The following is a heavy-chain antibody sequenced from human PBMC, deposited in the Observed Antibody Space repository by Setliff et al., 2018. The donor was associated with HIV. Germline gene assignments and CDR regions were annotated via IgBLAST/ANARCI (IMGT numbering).Heavy chain of an antibody. CDR3: AVSSGWYRHDY. CDR1: GASISTSNW. Sequence: SETLSLTCAVSGASISTSNWWSWVRLPPGEGLEWIGEISHSGSTNYNPSLKSRVTISLDKSINQFSLKVNSVTAADTAVYYCAVSSGWYRHDYWGQGTLVTVSS. J-gene: IGHJ4*02. D-gene: IGHD6-19*01. V-gene: IGHV4-4*02. CDR2: ISHSGST.